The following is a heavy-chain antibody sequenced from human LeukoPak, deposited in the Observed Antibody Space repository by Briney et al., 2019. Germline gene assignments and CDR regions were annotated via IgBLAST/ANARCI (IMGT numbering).Heavy chain of an antibody. D-gene: IGHD3-9*01. CDR1: GFTFSSYG. Sequence: PGGSLRLSCAASGFTFSSYGMHWVRQAPGKGLVWVSRINSDGSSTSYADSVKGRFTISRDNAKNSLYLQMNTLRTEDTAVYYCARASYDVLTGWGQGTLVAVSS. CDR2: INSDGSST. V-gene: IGHV3-74*01. CDR3: ARASYDVLTG. J-gene: IGHJ4*02.